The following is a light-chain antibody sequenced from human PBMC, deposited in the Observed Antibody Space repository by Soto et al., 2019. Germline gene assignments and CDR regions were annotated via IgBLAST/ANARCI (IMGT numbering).Light chain of an antibody. CDR2: GAS. CDR3: QQYNNRPPWT. Sequence: ETVMTQSPATLSVSPGERATLSCRASQSVSSNLAWFQQKPGQAPRLLIYGASTRATGVPARFSGSGSGTEFNLTTSGLQSEDIAIYYCQQYNNRPPWTFGKVTKVEMK. CDR1: QSVSSN. V-gene: IGKV3-15*01. J-gene: IGKJ1*01.